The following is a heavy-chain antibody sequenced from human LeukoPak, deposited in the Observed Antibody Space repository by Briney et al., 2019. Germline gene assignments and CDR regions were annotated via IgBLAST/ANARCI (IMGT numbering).Heavy chain of an antibody. J-gene: IGHJ4*02. V-gene: IGHV3-23*01. D-gene: IGHD3-10*01. CDR2: ISGTGGST. Sequence: GGTLRLSCAASGFTFSSYGISWVRQAPGKGLEWVSFISGTGGSTYYADSVKGRFIISRDNSKNTIYLQMNSLRAEDTAVYYCAKKILGISYCFDYWGQGTLVTVSS. CDR1: GFTFSSYG. CDR3: AKKILGISYCFDY.